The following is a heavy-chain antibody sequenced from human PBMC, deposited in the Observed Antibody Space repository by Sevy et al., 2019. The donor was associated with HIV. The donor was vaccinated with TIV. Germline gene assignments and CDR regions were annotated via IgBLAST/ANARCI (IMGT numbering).Heavy chain of an antibody. Sequence: SETLSLTCTVSGGSISSGDYYWSWIRQPPGKGLEWIGYIYYSGSTYYNPSLKSRVTISVDTSNNQFSLKLSSVTAADTAVYYCASLRVEMATKYYFDYWGQGTLVTVSS. J-gene: IGHJ4*02. CDR1: GGSISSGDYY. D-gene: IGHD5-12*01. V-gene: IGHV4-30-4*01. CDR3: ASLRVEMATKYYFDY. CDR2: IYYSGST.